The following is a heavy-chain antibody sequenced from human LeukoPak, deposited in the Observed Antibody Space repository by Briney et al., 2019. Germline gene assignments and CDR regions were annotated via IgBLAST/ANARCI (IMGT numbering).Heavy chain of an antibody. V-gene: IGHV1-2*02. J-gene: IGHJ4*02. CDR3: AREYYYDSSGYSSLRN. Sequence: ASVKVSCKASGYTFTGYYMHWVRQAPGQGLEWMGWINPNSGGTNYAQKFQGRVTMTRDTSISTAYMELSRLRSDDTAVYYCAREYYYDSSGYSSLRNWGQGTPVTVSS. D-gene: IGHD3-22*01. CDR2: INPNSGGT. CDR1: GYTFTGYY.